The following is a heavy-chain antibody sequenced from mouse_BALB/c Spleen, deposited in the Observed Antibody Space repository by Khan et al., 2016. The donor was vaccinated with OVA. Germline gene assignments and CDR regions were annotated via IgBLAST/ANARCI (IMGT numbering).Heavy chain of an antibody. J-gene: IGHJ3*01. CDR1: GYTFTSYT. D-gene: IGHD2-14*01. V-gene: IGHV1-4*01. CDR3: IRDGAYHRNDGWFAY. Sequence: QVTLNESGAELARPGASVKMSCKASGYTFTSYTIHWIKERPGQGLEWIGYINPSNGYTNYNQKFKDKATLTTDKSSTTAYLQLSSLTSDDSAVYNCIRDGAYHRNDGWFAYWGQGTLVTVSA. CDR2: INPSNGYT.